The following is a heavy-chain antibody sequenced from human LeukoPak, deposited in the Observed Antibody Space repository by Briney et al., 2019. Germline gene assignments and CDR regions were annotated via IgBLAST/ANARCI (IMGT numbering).Heavy chain of an antibody. Sequence: SETLSLTCTVSGGSISSYYWSWVRQPPGKGLEWIGYIYYSGSTNYNPSLKSRVTISVDTSKNQFSLKLSSVTAADTAVYYCARHGSVGMDVWGQGTTVTVSS. D-gene: IGHD2-15*01. CDR1: GGSISSYY. CDR3: ARHGSVGMDV. J-gene: IGHJ6*02. V-gene: IGHV4-59*08. CDR2: IYYSGST.